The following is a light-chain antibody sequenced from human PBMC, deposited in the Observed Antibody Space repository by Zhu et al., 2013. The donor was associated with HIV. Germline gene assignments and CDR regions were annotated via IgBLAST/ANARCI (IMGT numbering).Light chain of an antibody. CDR3: QQSYSTPRT. J-gene: IGKJ1*01. Sequence: DFQLTQSPSFLSASVGDRVTITCRASPYIDSNLAWYQQRPGKAPKLLIYAASSLQSGVPSRFSGSGSGTDFTLTISSLQPEDFATYYCQQSYSTPRTFGQGTKVEIK. CDR2: AAS. CDR1: PYIDSN. V-gene: IGKV1-39*01.